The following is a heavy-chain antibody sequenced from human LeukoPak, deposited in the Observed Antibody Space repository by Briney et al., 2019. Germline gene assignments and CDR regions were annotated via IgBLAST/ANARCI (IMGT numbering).Heavy chain of an antibody. CDR1: GYTFTGYY. V-gene: IGHV1-2*02. D-gene: IGHD2-15*01. Sequence: ASVKVSCKASGYTFTGYYMHWVRQAPGQGLEGMGWINPNSGGTNYAQKFQGRVTMTRDTSISTAYMELSRLRSDDTAVYYCARDLSPPYCSGGSCYSDAFDIWGQGTMVTVSS. CDR3: ARDLSPPYCSGGSCYSDAFDI. J-gene: IGHJ3*02. CDR2: INPNSGGT.